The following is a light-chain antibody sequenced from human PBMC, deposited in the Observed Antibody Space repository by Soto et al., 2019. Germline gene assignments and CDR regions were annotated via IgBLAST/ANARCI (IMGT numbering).Light chain of an antibody. V-gene: IGKV3-11*01. CDR3: QHRSSWPPA. J-gene: IGKJ5*01. CDR2: DAS. CDR1: QSVSSH. Sequence: IVLTQSPATLSLSPGERATLSCRASQSVSSHLAWYQQRPGQAPRFLMFDASTRATGVPARFSGSGSGTDFTLTISSLEPEDFAVYYCQHRSSWPPAFGQGTRLEMK.